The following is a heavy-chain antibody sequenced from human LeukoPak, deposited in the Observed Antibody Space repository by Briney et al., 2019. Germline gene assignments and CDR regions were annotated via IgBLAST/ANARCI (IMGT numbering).Heavy chain of an antibody. V-gene: IGHV3-64*01. CDR3: ARVSRGDWNDATGGYYFDY. Sequence: PGGSLRLSCAASGFTFSSYAMHWVRQAPGKGLEYVSAISSNGGSTYYANSVKGRFTISRDNAKNSLYLQMNSLRAEDTAVYYCARVSRGDWNDATGGYYFDYWGQGTLVTVSS. CDR2: ISSNGGST. J-gene: IGHJ4*02. D-gene: IGHD1-1*01. CDR1: GFTFSSYA.